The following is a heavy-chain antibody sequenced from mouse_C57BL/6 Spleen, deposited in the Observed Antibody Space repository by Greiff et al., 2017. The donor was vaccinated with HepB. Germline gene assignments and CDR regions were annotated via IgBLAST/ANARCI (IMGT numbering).Heavy chain of an antibody. CDR3: ARASPYCYGPYSFDY. J-gene: IGHJ2*01. Sequence: EVQLQESGPGLVKPSQSLSLTCSVTGYSITSGYYWNWIRQSPGNELEWMGYISYDGSNNYNPSLKNRISITRDTSKNQFFLKLNSVTTEDTATYYCARASPYCYGPYSFDYWGQGTTLTVSS. D-gene: IGHD1-1*01. CDR2: ISYDGSN. CDR1: GYSITSGYY. V-gene: IGHV3-6*01.